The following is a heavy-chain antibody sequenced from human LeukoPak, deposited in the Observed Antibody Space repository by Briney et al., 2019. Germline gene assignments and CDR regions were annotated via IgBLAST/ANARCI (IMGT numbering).Heavy chain of an antibody. V-gene: IGHV3-43*02. D-gene: IGHD2-15*01. CDR3: AKGPCSGGSCYFDY. CDR1: GFTFDDYA. Sequence: GGSLRLSCAASGFTFDDYAMHWVRHAPGKGLEWVSLISGDGGSTYYADSVKGRFTISRDNSKNSLYLQMNSLRTEDTALYYCAKGPCSGGSCYFDYWGQGTLVTVSS. J-gene: IGHJ4*02. CDR2: ISGDGGST.